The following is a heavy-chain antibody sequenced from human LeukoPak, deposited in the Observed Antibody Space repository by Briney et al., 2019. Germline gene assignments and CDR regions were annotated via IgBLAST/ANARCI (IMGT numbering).Heavy chain of an antibody. J-gene: IGHJ5*02. CDR3: VRGALRDCSYTSCTMGNWFDP. CDR1: GFTFSSHW. D-gene: IGHD2-2*01. V-gene: IGHV3-74*01. Sequence: GGSLRLSCAASGFTFSSHWMHWVRQAPEKGLMGVAHINADGSGTYYAASVKGRFTISRDNAQSTLYLQMHSLTAEDTAVYYCVRGALRDCSYTSCTMGNWFDPWGQGTLVTVSS. CDR2: INADGSGT.